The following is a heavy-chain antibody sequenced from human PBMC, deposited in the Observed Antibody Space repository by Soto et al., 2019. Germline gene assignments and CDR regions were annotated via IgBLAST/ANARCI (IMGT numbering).Heavy chain of an antibody. CDR2: IIPIFGTA. Sequence: AASVKVSCKASGGTFSSYAISWVRQAPGQGLEWMGGIIPIFGTANYAQKFQGRVTITADESTSTAYMELSSLRSEDTAVYYCAAEGVYNWTYGSQAYGMDVWGQGTTVTVSS. CDR3: AAEGVYNWTYGSQAYGMDV. J-gene: IGHJ6*02. V-gene: IGHV1-69*13. D-gene: IGHD1-7*01. CDR1: GGTFSSYA.